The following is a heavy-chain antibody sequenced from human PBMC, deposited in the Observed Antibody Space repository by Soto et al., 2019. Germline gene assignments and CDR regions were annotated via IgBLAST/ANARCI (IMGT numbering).Heavy chain of an antibody. J-gene: IGHJ6*03. CDR3: ARGGSWVGQLLFSTYYYYMDV. D-gene: IGHD2-2*01. CDR2: IYYSGST. CDR1: GGSISSGGYY. V-gene: IGHV4-31*03. Sequence: SETLSLTCTVSGGSISSGGYYWSWIRQHPGKGLEWIGYIYYSGSTYYNPSLKSRVTISVDTSKNQFSLKLSSVTAADTAVYYCARGGSWVGQLLFSTYYYYMDVWGKGTTVTVSS.